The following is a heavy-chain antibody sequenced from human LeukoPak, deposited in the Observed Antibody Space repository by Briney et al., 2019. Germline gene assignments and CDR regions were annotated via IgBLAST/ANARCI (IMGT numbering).Heavy chain of an antibody. Sequence: SETLSLTCSVVGGSITSDYWSWIRQPAGKGLEWIGRIFTSGSTAYNPSLKSRVTMSLDTSKNQFFLKLSSVTAADTAAYFCSRGGANDLWGQGTLVTVSS. CDR2: IFTSGST. J-gene: IGHJ5*02. CDR3: SRGGANDL. CDR1: GGSITSDY. V-gene: IGHV4-4*07. D-gene: IGHD4/OR15-4a*01.